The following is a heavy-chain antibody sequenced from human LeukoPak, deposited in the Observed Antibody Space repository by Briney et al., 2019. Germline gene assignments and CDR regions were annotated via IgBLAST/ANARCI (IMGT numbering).Heavy chain of an antibody. CDR2: ISGSGDNT. CDR1: GFTVSGFA. Sequence: GGSLRLSCASSGFTVSGFAMSWVRRTTGKGLEWVSGISGSGDNTLYADSVKGRFTISRDNSKNTLYLEMNSLRAEDTAIYYCAKMKGHPLPKYYMDVWGQGTTVTVSS. V-gene: IGHV3-23*01. J-gene: IGHJ6*01. CDR3: AKMKGHPLPKYYMDV. D-gene: IGHD1-26*01.